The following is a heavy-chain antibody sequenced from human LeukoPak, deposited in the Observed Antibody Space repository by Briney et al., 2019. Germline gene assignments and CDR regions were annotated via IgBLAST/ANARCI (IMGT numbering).Heavy chain of an antibody. CDR1: GFTFSSYS. CDR2: ISSSSYI. V-gene: IGHV3-21*01. Sequence: PGGSLRLSCAASGFTFSSYSMNWVRQAPGKGLEWVSSISSSSYIYYADSVKGRFTISRDNAKNSLYLQMNSLRAEDTAVYYCAREGLAAAAYDYWGQGTLVTVSS. J-gene: IGHJ4*02. CDR3: AREGLAAAAYDY. D-gene: IGHD6-25*01.